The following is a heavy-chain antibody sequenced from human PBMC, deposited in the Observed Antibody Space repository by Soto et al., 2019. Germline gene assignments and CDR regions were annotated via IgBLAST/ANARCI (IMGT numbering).Heavy chain of an antibody. J-gene: IGHJ5*02. D-gene: IGHD3-3*01. V-gene: IGHV6-1*01. CDR1: GDSVSSNSAA. Sequence: SQTLSLTCAISGDSVSSNSAAWNWIRQSPSRGLEWLGRTYYRSKWYNDYAVSVKSRITINPDTSKNQFSLQLNSVTPEDTAVYYCARDLEDQAASIFGVVLTNWFDPWGQGTLVTVSS. CDR2: TYYRSKWYN. CDR3: ARDLEDQAASIFGVVLTNWFDP.